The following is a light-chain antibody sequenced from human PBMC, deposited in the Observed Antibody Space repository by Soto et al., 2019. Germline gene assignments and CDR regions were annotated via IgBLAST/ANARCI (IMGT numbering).Light chain of an antibody. CDR1: SSNIGAGFD. J-gene: IGLJ1*01. CDR2: RND. V-gene: IGLV1-40*01. Sequence: QSVLTQPPSVSGAPGQRVTISCTGSSSNIGAGFDVHWYQQLPGTAPKLLIYRNDNRPSGVPDRFSGSKSGTSASLAITGLQAEEEADYSCQSFDSSVRDYVFGTGTKVTVL. CDR3: QSFDSSVRDYV.